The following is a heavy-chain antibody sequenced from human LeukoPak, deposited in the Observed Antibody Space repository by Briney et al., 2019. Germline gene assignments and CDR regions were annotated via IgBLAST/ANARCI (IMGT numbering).Heavy chain of an antibody. CDR1: GFTFSSYA. V-gene: IGHV3-30*04. J-gene: IGHJ5*02. Sequence: GGSLRLSRAASGFTFSSYAMHWVRQAPGRGLEWGAVISYDGSNKYYADSVKGRITISRDNSKNTLYLQMSSLRAEDTAVYYCARGLWYYGWGYVGFDPWGQGTLVTVSS. CDR3: ARGLWYYGWGYVGFDP. CDR2: ISYDGSNK. D-gene: IGHD3-10*01.